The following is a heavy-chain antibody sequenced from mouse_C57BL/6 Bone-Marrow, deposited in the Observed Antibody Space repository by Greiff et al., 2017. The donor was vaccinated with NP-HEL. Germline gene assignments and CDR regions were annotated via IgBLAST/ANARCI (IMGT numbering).Heavy chain of an antibody. Sequence: DVKLVESEGGLVQPGSSMKLSCTASGFTFSDYYMAWVRQVPEKGLEWVANINYDGSSTYYLDSLKSRFIISRDNAKNILYLQMSSLKSEDTATYYCARAAQATLDYWGQGTTLTVSS. V-gene: IGHV5-16*01. CDR2: INYDGSST. CDR3: ARAAQATLDY. CDR1: GFTFSDYY. J-gene: IGHJ2*01. D-gene: IGHD3-2*02.